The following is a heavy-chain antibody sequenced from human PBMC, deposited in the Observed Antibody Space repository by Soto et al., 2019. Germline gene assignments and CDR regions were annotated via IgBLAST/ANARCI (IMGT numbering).Heavy chain of an antibody. CDR3: ARGCSGGDADWFDP. CDR1: GYTFTSYA. CDR2: INAGNGNT. J-gene: IGHJ5*02. Sequence: QVQLVQSGAEVKKPGASVKVSCKASGYTFTSYAMHWVRQAPGQRLEWMGWINAGNGNTKYSQKFQGRVTITRDTSAITAYMELSSLRSEDTAVYYCARGCSGGDADWFDPWGQGTLVTVSS. V-gene: IGHV1-3*01. D-gene: IGHD2-15*01.